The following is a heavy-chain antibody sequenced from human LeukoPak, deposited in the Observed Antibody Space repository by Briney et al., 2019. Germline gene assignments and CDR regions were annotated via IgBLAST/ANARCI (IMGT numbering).Heavy chain of an antibody. CDR3: AKEAVNYYDSSGYFDDAFDI. Sequence: KTGGSLRLSCAASGFTFSSYSMNWVRQAPGKGLEWVSSISSSSSYIYYADSVKGRFTISRDNAKNSLYLQMNSLRAEDTAVYYCAKEAVNYYDSSGYFDDAFDIWGQGTMVTVSS. CDR2: ISSSSSYI. V-gene: IGHV3-21*01. CDR1: GFTFSSYS. J-gene: IGHJ3*02. D-gene: IGHD3-22*01.